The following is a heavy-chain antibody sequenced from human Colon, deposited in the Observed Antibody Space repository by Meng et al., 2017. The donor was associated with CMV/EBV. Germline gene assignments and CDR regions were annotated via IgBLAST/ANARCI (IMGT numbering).Heavy chain of an antibody. V-gene: IGHV3-21*01. CDR3: ARTRSYYYDSSGYYDAFDI. J-gene: IGHJ3*02. CDR1: FSSYS. CDR2: ISSSSSYI. D-gene: IGHD3-22*01. Sequence: FSSYSMNWLRQAPGKGLEWVSSISSSSSYIYYADSVKGRFTISRDNAKNSLYLQMNSLRAEDTAVYYCARTRSYYYDSSGYYDAFDIWGQGILVTVSS.